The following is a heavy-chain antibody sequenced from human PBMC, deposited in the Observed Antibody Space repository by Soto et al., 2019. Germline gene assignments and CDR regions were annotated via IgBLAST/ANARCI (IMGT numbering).Heavy chain of an antibody. V-gene: IGHV3-23*01. CDR3: ASRRFGEYAY. Sequence: EVHLSESGGGLVQPGGSLRLSCVASGFTFTTYAMTWVRQAPGKGPEWVSGISGDSDGTYYADSVKGRFTISRDNSKNTVFLQMDSLTAEDTALYYCASRRFGEYAYWGQGTLVTVSS. CDR2: ISGDSDGT. CDR1: GFTFTTYA. J-gene: IGHJ4*02. D-gene: IGHD3-16*01.